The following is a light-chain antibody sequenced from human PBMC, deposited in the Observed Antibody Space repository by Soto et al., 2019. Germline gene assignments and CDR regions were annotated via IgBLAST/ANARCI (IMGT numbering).Light chain of an antibody. J-gene: IGKJ4*01. V-gene: IGKV3-15*01. CDR1: HSISTN. Sequence: EIIMTQSPATLSVSPGEGATLSCRTSHSISTNLAWYQHKRGQSPRLLVYGASTRATGVPARFSGSGSGAEFTLSISSLQSEDFAVYYCQQYNSWPTFGGGIKVEIK. CDR2: GAS. CDR3: QQYNSWPT.